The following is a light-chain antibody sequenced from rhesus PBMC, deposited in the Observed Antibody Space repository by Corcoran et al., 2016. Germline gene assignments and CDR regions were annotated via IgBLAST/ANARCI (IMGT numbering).Light chain of an antibody. V-gene: IGKV1-33*02. CDR1: QGICNN. CDR2: AAS. J-gene: IGKJ4*01. Sequence: DIQMNQSPSSLSASVGDRVTITCQASQGICNNLAWYQQKPGKIPKLLIYAASTLQSGVPSRFSGSGSATDFPLTISSLQPEDVATYYCQHGYGMLTFGGGTKVEIK. CDR3: QHGYGMLT.